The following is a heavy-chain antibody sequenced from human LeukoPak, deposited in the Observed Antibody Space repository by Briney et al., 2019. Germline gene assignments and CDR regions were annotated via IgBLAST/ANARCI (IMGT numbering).Heavy chain of an antibody. Sequence: PSETLSLTCPVSGGSISNYYYWTWIRQPPGKGLEWIGYVYYTGSTNFNPSLKSRVTMSLDTSKNQFSLKLSSVTAADTAVYYCARTENYIPEDWFDPWGQGTLVTVSS. CDR1: GGSISNYY. J-gene: IGHJ5*02. V-gene: IGHV4-59*08. CDR2: VYYTGST. D-gene: IGHD5-24*01. CDR3: ARTENYIPEDWFDP.